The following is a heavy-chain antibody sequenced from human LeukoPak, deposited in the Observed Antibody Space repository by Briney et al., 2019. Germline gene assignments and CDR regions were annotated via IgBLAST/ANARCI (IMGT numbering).Heavy chain of an antibody. D-gene: IGHD5-24*01. Sequence: GGSLRLSCAAPGFTFSSYSMNWVRQAPGKGLEWVSSITRSNYIYYADSVKGRFTISRDNSKNTLYLQMNSLRAEDTAVYYCVRDGYNYAFDIWGQGTMVTVSS. J-gene: IGHJ3*02. CDR3: VRDGYNYAFDI. V-gene: IGHV3-21*04. CDR2: ITRSNYI. CDR1: GFTFSSYS.